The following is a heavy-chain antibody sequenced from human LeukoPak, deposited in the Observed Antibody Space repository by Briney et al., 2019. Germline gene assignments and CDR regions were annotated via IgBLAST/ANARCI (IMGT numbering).Heavy chain of an antibody. V-gene: IGHV4-39*07. CDR2: IFYSGNT. J-gene: IGHJ6*03. Sequence: SETLSFTCSVSGGSIINSTYYWGWIRQPPGKGLEWIGNIFYSGNTYYNPPLNSRVTMSVDTSTNRFSLKLNSVTAADTAVYYCARAFRSYYMDAWGKGTTVTVSS. CDR1: GGSIINSTYY. CDR3: ARAFRSYYMDA.